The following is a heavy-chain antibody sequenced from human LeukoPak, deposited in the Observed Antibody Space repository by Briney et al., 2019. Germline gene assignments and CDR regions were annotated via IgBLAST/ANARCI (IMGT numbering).Heavy chain of an antibody. CDR3: AKIPDYSNTKPFDY. J-gene: IGHJ4*02. V-gene: IGHV3-23*01. CDR1: GFTFRNYV. Sequence: GGSLRLSCAASGFTFRNYVMSWVRQAPGKGLEWVSGISGSGASTYYADSVKGRFTISRDNSKNTLYLQMNSLRAEDTAVYYCAKIPDYSNTKPFDYWGQGTLVTVSS. D-gene: IGHD6-13*01. CDR2: ISGSGAST.